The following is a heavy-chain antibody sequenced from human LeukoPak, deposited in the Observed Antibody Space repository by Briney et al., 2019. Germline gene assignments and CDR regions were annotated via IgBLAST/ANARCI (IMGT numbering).Heavy chain of an antibody. Sequence: PGGSLRLSCAASEFTFSSYSMNWVRQAPGKGLEWVSYISSSSSTIYYADSVKGRFTISRDSAKNSLYLQMNSLRAEDTAVYYCATDSSSSSGDYYYYYMDVWGKGTTVTVSS. CDR2: ISSSSSTI. J-gene: IGHJ6*03. CDR3: ATDSSSSSGDYYYYYMDV. V-gene: IGHV3-48*01. CDR1: EFTFSSYS. D-gene: IGHD6-6*01.